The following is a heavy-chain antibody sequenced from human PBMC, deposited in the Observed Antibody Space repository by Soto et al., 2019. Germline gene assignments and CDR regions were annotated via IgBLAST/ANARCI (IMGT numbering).Heavy chain of an antibody. CDR3: AKDTYGEVATSIDY. J-gene: IGHJ4*02. D-gene: IGHD5-12*01. V-gene: IGHV3-9*01. CDR2: ISWNSGSV. CDR1: GLTFDNYA. Sequence: EVQLVESGGGLVQPGRSLRLSCAASGLTFDNYAMHLVRQAPGKGLEWVSGISWNSGSVGYGDSVKGRFTISRDNAENSLYLQMKSLRPEDTALYYCAKDTYGEVATSIDYWGQGTLVTVSS.